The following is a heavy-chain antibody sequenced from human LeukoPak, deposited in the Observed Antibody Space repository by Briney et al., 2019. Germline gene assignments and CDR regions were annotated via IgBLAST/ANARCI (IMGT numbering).Heavy chain of an antibody. V-gene: IGHV4-59*01. CDR1: GGSISSYY. D-gene: IGHD1-14*01. Sequence: SETLSLTCTVSGGSISSYYWSWIRQPPGKGLEWIGYIYYSGSTNYNPSLKSRVTISVDTSKNQFSLKLSSVTAADTAVYYCARRKLRKYYYYYYMDVWGKGTTVTISS. J-gene: IGHJ6*03. CDR2: IYYSGST. CDR3: ARRKLRKYYYYYYMDV.